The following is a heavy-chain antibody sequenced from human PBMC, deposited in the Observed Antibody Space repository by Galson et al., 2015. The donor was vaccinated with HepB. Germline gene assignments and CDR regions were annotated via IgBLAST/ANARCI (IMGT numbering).Heavy chain of an antibody. V-gene: IGHV3-23*01. CDR1: GFTFGIYA. D-gene: IGHD3-10*01. CDR3: AKSFYYGSGSLDY. CDR2: ISNGAGST. Sequence: SLRLSCAATGFTFGIYAMSWVRQAPGKGLEWVSSISNGAGSTYYADSVKGQFTISRDNSKNTLYLQMNSLRAEDTAVYYCAKSFYYGSGSLDYWGQGTLVTVSS. J-gene: IGHJ4*02.